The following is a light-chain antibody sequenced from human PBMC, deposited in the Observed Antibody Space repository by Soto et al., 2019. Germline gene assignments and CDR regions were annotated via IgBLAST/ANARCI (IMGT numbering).Light chain of an antibody. CDR1: QDISNY. V-gene: IGKV1-33*01. J-gene: IGKJ4*01. CDR3: QQYDNLPLT. Sequence: DIQMTQSPSSLSASVGDRVTITCQASQDISNYLNWYQQKPGKAPKLLIYDASNLETGVPSRFSASGSGTDFTFTISSLQPEDIETYYCQQYDNLPLTLAGGTKVDIK. CDR2: DAS.